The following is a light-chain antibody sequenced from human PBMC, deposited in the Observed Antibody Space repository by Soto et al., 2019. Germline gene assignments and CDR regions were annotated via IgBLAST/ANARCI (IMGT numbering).Light chain of an antibody. CDR2: GAS. V-gene: IGKV3-20*01. Sequence: EIVLTQSPGTLSLSPGERATLSCRASQSISSSYLAWYQQKAGQAPRLLIYGASSRDTGIPDRFSGSGSGTDFTLTISRLEPEDFAVYYCQQYGTSPRVTFGGGTKVEIK. J-gene: IGKJ4*01. CDR1: QSISSSY. CDR3: QQYGTSPRVT.